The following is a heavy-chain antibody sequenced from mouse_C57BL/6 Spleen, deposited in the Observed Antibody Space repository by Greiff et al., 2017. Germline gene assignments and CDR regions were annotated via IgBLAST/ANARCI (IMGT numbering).Heavy chain of an antibody. CDR3: ARLETTVAFDY. V-gene: IGHV5-9*01. Sequence: EVKLMESGGGLVKPGGSLKLSCAASGFTLSSYTMSWVRQTPEKRLEWVATISGGGGNTYYPDSVKGRFTISRDNAKNTLYLQMSSLRSEDTALYYCARLETTVAFDYWGQGTTLTVSS. CDR1: GFTLSSYT. D-gene: IGHD1-1*01. CDR2: ISGGGGNT. J-gene: IGHJ2*01.